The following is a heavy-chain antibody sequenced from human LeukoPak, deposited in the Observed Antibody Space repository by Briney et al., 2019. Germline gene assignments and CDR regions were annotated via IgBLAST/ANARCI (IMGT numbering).Heavy chain of an antibody. CDR1: GGSISSRSYY. Sequence: PSETLSLTCTVSGGSISSRSYYWGWIRQPPGKGLEWIASIYYSGITYFNPSLKSRVTISVDTSKNQFSLKLRSVTAADTAVYYCARHQYYFDTSGHYPDYWGQGALVTVSS. J-gene: IGHJ4*02. V-gene: IGHV4-39*01. CDR2: IYYSGIT. CDR3: ARHQYYFDTSGHYPDY. D-gene: IGHD3-22*01.